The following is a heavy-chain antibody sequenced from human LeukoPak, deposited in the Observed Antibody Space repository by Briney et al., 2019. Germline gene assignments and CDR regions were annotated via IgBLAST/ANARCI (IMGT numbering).Heavy chain of an antibody. CDR3: ARHPPRDGSAFDY. CDR2: MYYSGTT. J-gene: IGHJ4*02. Sequence: SETLSLTCTVSGGSISSGSYYWGWIRQPPGKGLEWIASMYYSGTTFYSPSLESRVTISVDTSKNQLSLKLGSVTTADTAVYYCARHPPRDGSAFDYWGQGTLVTVSS. V-gene: IGHV4-39*01. CDR1: GGSISSGSYY.